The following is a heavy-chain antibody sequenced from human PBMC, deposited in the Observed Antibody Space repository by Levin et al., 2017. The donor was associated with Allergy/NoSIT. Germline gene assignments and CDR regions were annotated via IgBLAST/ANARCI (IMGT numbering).Heavy chain of an antibody. CDR3: AKRPNGYISGWDQANFDY. V-gene: IGHV2-5*02. CDR1: GFSLSTSGVG. J-gene: IGHJ4*02. Sequence: SGPTLVKPTQTLTLTCTFSGFSLSTSGVGVGWIRQPPGKALEWLAVIYWDDDKRYSPSLKSRLTITKDTSKNQVVLTMTNMDPVDTATYYCAKRPNGYISGWDQANFDYWCQGTLVTVSS. D-gene: IGHD6-19*01. CDR2: IYWDDDK.